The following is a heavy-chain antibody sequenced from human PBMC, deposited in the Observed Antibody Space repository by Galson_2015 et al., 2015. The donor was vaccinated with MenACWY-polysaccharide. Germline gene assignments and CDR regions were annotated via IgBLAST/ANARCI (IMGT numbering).Heavy chain of an antibody. CDR2: ISPNKGSK. CDR1: GFPFSVYY. V-gene: IGHV1-2*02. D-gene: IGHD3-22*01. J-gene: IGHJ5*02. CDR3: ARVTYADSCGFYGPFAA. Sequence: SVKVSCKASGFPFSVYYLHWVRRAPGKGLQWMGWISPNKGSKNYAQNFQGGFTLTRDMSISTAYMELSRLTSEDTALYYCARVTYADSCGFYGPFAAWGQGTLFTVSS.